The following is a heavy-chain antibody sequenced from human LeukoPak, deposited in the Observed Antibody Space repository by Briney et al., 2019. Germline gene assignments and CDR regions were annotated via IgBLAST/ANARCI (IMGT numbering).Heavy chain of an antibody. Sequence: SETPSLTCTVSGASFNSDDQYWNWIRQSPGKGLEWIGSIHPSGMLYNNPSLESRVTMSRDTSKNQFSLNLNSVTAADTAVYFCSRGLDSRKLGYWGQEILVTVSP. V-gene: IGHV4-31*03. CDR3: SRGLDSRKLGY. CDR2: IHPSGML. D-gene: IGHD3-22*01. J-gene: IGHJ4*02. CDR1: GASFNSDDQY.